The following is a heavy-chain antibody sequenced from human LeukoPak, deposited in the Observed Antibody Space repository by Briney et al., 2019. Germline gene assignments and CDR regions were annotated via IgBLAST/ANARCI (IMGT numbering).Heavy chain of an antibody. V-gene: IGHV3-33*07. CDR3: ARDQGWEVGPYYYGTDV. J-gene: IGHJ6*02. CDR2: IWYDGSNK. Sequence: GGSLRLSCAASGFTFSSYGMYWVRQAPGKGLERVAVIWYDGSNKYYADSVKGRFTISRDNSKNTLYLQMNSLRAEDTAVYYCARDQGWEVGPYYYGTDVWGQGTTVTVSS. D-gene: IGHD1-26*01. CDR1: GFTFSSYG.